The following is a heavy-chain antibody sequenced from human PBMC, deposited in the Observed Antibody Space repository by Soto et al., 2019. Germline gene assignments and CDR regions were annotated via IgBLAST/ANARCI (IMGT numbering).Heavy chain of an antibody. J-gene: IGHJ4*02. V-gene: IGHV4-31*03. CDR2: IHYSGDS. D-gene: IGHD3-22*01. CDR3: ARDVNDSSGSQGFDY. CDR1: GDSVSSNNYY. Sequence: NPSETLSLTCTVIGDSVSSNNYYWSWIRQRPGKGLEWIGYIHYSGDSYDNPSLTSRITMSMDVSKNQFSLNLRSVTAADTAIYYCARDVNDSSGSQGFDYWGQGTLVTVSS.